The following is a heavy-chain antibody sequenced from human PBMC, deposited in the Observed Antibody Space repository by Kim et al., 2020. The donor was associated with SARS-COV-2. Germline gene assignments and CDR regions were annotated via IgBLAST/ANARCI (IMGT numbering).Heavy chain of an antibody. CDR3: VRGRAYYDSSGYYFDY. V-gene: IGHV4-31*02. J-gene: IGHJ4*02. D-gene: IGHD3-22*01. Sequence: LKSRVTLSVDTSKNQCSLRLSSVTAADTAVYYCVRGRAYYDSSGYYFDYWGQGTLVTVSS.